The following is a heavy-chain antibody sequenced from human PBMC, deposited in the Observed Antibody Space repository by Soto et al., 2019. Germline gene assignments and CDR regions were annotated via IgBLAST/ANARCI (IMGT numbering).Heavy chain of an antibody. CDR1: GFTVSSNY. CDR3: AREESTVTIGPYEYFQH. V-gene: IGHV3-66*01. D-gene: IGHD4-4*01. CDR2: IYSGGST. J-gene: IGHJ1*01. Sequence: EVQLVESGGGLVQPGGSLRLSCAASGFTVSSNYMSWVRQAPGKGLEWVSVIYSGGSTYYADSVKGRFTISRDNSKNTLYLQMNSLRAEDTAVYYCAREESTVTIGPYEYFQHWGQGTLVTVSS.